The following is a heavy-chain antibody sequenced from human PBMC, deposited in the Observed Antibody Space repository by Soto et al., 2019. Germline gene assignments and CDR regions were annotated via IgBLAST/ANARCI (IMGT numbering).Heavy chain of an antibody. CDR1: GYTLTELS. D-gene: IGHD3-22*01. V-gene: IGHV1-24*01. CDR2: FDPEDGET. CDR3: ARSIVVVTSFDY. Sequence: ASVKVSCKVSGYTLTELSMQWVRQAPGKGLEWMGGFDPEDGETIYAQKFQGRVTMTGDTSAGTAYMELSSLRSEDTAVYYCARSIVVVTSFDYWGQGTLVTVSS. J-gene: IGHJ4*02.